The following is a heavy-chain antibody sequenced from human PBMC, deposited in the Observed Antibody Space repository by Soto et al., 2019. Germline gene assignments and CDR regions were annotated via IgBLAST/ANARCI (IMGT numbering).Heavy chain of an antibody. CDR3: AKDGVSGSYYFYFDS. CDR1: AFTFSSYA. CDR2: ISVSGGST. Sequence: PGGSLRLSCSASAFTFSSYAMSWVRPAPGKGLEWVSAISVSGGSTYYADSVKGRFTTSRDNSKNTLYLQMNSLRAEDTAVYYCAKDGVSGSYYFYFDSWGQGALVTAPQ. J-gene: IGHJ4*02. V-gene: IGHV3-23*01. D-gene: IGHD1-26*01.